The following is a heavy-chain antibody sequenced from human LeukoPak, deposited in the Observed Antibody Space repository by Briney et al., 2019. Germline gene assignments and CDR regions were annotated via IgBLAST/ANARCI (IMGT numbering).Heavy chain of an antibody. CDR3: ARDPYNGAYSEGYYYYYMDV. Sequence: GGSLRLSCAASGFTFSSYSMNWVRQAPGKGLEWLSSITSSSSYTFYADSVKGRFTISRDNAKNSLYLQMNSLRVEDTAIYYCARDPYNGAYSEGYYYYYMDVWGKGTTVTVSS. J-gene: IGHJ6*03. CDR1: GFTFSSYS. D-gene: IGHD1-1*01. CDR2: ITSSSSYT. V-gene: IGHV3-21*01.